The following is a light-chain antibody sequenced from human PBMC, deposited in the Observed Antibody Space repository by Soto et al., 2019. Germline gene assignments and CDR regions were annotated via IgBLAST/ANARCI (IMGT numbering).Light chain of an antibody. CDR2: GAS. J-gene: IGKJ1*01. CDR3: QQYGSSSSWT. Sequence: GLAQSSRTLSLSPGERATLSCRAGESLSSNYLAWHQQKPGQAPRLLIYGASSRATGIPDRFSGSGSGTDFTLTINRLEPEDFAVYYCQQYGSSSSWTFGQGTKVDI. V-gene: IGKV3-20*01. CDR1: ESLSSNY.